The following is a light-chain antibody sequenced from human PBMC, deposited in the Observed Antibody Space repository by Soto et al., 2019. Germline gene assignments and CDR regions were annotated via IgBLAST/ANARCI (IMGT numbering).Light chain of an antibody. V-gene: IGKV1-12*01. CDR3: QQANSFPIT. CDR1: QSISSW. CDR2: AAS. Sequence: DIQMTQSPSSLSSSVGDRVTITCRASQSISSWLAWYQQKPGKAPTLLIYAASSLQSGVPSRFSGSGSGTDFTLTISSLQPEDFATYYCQQANSFPITFGQGTRLEIK. J-gene: IGKJ5*01.